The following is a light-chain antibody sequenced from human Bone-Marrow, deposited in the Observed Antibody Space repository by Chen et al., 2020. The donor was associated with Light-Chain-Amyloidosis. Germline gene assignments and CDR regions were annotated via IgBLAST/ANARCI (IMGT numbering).Light chain of an antibody. CDR3: KQYGTSPLT. V-gene: IGKV3-20*01. CDR1: QTISSNY. Sequence: EIVLTQSPGTLSLSPGEGANLSCRASQTISSNYLTWYQQKFGQAPRLLIYGSSSRATGFPDRFTGSGSGTDVTLTINRLEPEDLAMNYCKQYGTSPLTSGGGTKVEIK. J-gene: IGKJ4*01. CDR2: GSS.